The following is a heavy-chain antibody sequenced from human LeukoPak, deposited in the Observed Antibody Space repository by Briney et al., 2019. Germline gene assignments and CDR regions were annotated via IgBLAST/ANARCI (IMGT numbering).Heavy chain of an antibody. Sequence: SETLSLTCTVSGYSISNYYWSWIRQSPGKEQEWIGYMYNRGSTIYNPSLKSRVTISTDTSKNQFSLRLTSVTAADTAVYYCARAEKAVTGTLDSWGQGTLITVSS. J-gene: IGHJ4*02. CDR1: GYSISNYY. CDR2: MYNRGST. V-gene: IGHV4-59*01. D-gene: IGHD6-19*01. CDR3: ARAEKAVTGTLDS.